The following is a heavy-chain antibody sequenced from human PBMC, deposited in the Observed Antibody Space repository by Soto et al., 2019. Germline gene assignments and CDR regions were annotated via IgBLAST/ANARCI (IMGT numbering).Heavy chain of an antibody. D-gene: IGHD1-26*01. CDR2: ISGGGGST. Sequence: EVQLLESGGGLVQPGGSLRLSCAASGFTFSSYAMSWVRQAPGKGLEWVSAISGGGGSTYYADSVKGRFTISRDKSKNTLYLQMNSLRAEDTAVYYCAKTPRSGSLYFDYWGQGTLVTVSS. J-gene: IGHJ4*02. CDR1: GFTFSSYA. CDR3: AKTPRSGSLYFDY. V-gene: IGHV3-23*01.